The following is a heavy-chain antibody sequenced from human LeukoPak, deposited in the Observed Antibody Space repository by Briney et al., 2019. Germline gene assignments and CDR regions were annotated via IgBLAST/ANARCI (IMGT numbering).Heavy chain of an antibody. Sequence: WASVKVSCKASGYTFTAYYIHWVRQAPGQGLEWMEGIIPIFGTANYAQKFQGRVTITTDESTSTAYMELSSLRSEDTAVYYCARDSEAGPEVGANFDYWGQGTLVTVSS. CDR3: ARDSEAGPEVGANFDY. V-gene: IGHV1-69*05. D-gene: IGHD1-26*01. CDR2: IIPIFGTA. J-gene: IGHJ4*02. CDR1: GYTFTAYY.